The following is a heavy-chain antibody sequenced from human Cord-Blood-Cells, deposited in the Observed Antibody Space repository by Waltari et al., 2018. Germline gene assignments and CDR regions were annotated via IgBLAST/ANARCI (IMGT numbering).Heavy chain of an antibody. V-gene: IGHV4-39*01. CDR2: IYYSGST. CDR1: GGSISSSSYY. CDR3: ARLDYSNYAFDI. D-gene: IGHD4-4*01. Sequence: QLQLQESGPGLVKPSETLSLTCTVSGGSISSSSYYWGWIRQPPGKGLEWIGSIYYSGSTYYNPSLKSRVTISVDTSKNQFSLKLSSVTAADTAVYYCARLDYSNYAFDIWGQGTMVTVSS. J-gene: IGHJ3*02.